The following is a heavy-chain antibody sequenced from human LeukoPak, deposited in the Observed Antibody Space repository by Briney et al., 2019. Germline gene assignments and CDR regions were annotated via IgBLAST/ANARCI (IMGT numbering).Heavy chain of an antibody. D-gene: IGHD2-2*02. Sequence: GGSLRLSCAASGFTFSSYGMHWVRQAPGKGLEWVAVISYDGSNKYYADSVKGRFTISRDNSKNTLYLQMNSLRAEDTAVYYCARDGPIVVVPAAIGIEDYWGQGTLVTVSS. CDR3: ARDGPIVVVPAAIGIEDY. CDR1: GFTFSSYG. J-gene: IGHJ4*02. V-gene: IGHV3-30*03. CDR2: ISYDGSNK.